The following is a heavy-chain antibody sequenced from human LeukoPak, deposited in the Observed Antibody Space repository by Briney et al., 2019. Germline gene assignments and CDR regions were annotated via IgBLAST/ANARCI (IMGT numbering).Heavy chain of an antibody. D-gene: IGHD1/OR15-1a*01. CDR1: GGSISSSNW. CDR2: IYHSGST. J-gene: IGHJ4*02. CDR3: ARWGSETGTNFDY. V-gene: IGHV4-4*02. Sequence: SETLSLTCAVSGGSISSSNWWSWVRQPPGKGLEWIGEIYHSGSTNYNPSLKSRVTISVDKSKNQFSLKLSSVTAADTAVYYCARWGSETGTNFDYWGQGTLVTVSS.